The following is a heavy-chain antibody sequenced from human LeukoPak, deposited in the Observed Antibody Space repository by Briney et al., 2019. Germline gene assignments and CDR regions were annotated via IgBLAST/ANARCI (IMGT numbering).Heavy chain of an antibody. CDR1: GGSFSGYY. J-gene: IGHJ6*02. D-gene: IGHD3-10*01. CDR2: INHSGST. Sequence: SETLSLTCAVYGGSFSGYYWSWLRQPPGKGLEWIGEINHSGSTNYNPSLKSRVTISVDTPKNQFSLKLSSVTAADTAVYYCARDRVTMVRGVISGSYYYYGMDVWGQGTTVTVSS. V-gene: IGHV4-34*01. CDR3: ARDRVTMVRGVISGSYYYYGMDV.